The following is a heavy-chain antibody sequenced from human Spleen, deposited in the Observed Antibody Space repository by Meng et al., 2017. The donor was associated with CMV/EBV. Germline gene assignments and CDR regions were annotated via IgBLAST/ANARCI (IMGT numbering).Heavy chain of an antibody. V-gene: IGHV1-8*01. CDR3: ARETDSPDI. J-gene: IGHJ3*02. CDR2: MDPNSANT. Sequence: ASVKVSCKASGYTFTSYDINWVRQATGQGLEWMGRMDPNSANTGYAQKFQGRVTMTWNTSISTAYMELSSLRSEDTALYYCARETDSPDIWGQGTMVTVSS. CDR1: GYTFTSYD.